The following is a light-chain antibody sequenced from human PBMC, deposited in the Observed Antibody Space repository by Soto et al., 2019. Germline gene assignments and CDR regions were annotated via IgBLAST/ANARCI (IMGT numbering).Light chain of an antibody. Sequence: DIVMTQSPLSLPVTPGEPASISCRSSQSLLHPNGGTYLEWYLQKPGQSTQLLIYLTSSRASGVPDRFTGSGSGTDYTLKLRREEGEDVGVYYCMQALQTPRTFGRVTKVEIK. J-gene: IGKJ1*01. CDR1: QSLLHPNGGTY. CDR2: LTS. V-gene: IGKV2-28*01. CDR3: MQALQTPRT.